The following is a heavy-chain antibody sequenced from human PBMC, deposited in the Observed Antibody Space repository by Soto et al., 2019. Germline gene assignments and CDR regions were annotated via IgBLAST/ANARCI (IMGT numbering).Heavy chain of an antibody. CDR3: ATTLDSSLQNDYYGMDV. Sequence: GASVKVSCKVSGYTLTEFSMHWVRQAPGKGLEWMGGFDPEDAETIYAQKFQGRVTMTEDTSTDTAYMELSSLRSEDTAVYYCATTLDSSLQNDYYGMDVWGQGTTVTVSS. V-gene: IGHV1-24*01. CDR1: GYTLTEFS. D-gene: IGHD6-6*01. J-gene: IGHJ6*02. CDR2: FDPEDAET.